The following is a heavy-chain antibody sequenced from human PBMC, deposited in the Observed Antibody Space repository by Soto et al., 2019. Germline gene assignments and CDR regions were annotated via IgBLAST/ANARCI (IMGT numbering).Heavy chain of an antibody. CDR3: ARLDSSSSGYYYGMDV. CDR2: IYYSGST. V-gene: IGHV4-31*01. CDR1: GGSISSGGYY. Sequence: SETLSLTCTVSGGSISSGGYYWSWIRQHPGKGLEWIGYIYYSGSTYYSPSFQGQVTISADKSISTAYLQWSSLKASDTAMYYCARLDSSSSGYYYGMDVWGQGTTVTVSS. J-gene: IGHJ6*02. D-gene: IGHD6-6*01.